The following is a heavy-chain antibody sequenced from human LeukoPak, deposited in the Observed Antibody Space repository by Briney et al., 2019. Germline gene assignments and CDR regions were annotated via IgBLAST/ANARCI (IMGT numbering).Heavy chain of an antibody. Sequence: PGGTLRLSCAASGFTFSSYGMSWVRQAPGKGLEWVSAISGSGGSTYYADSVKGRFTISRDNSKNTLYLQMNSLRAEDTAVYYCAKDREAVAGPFFLFRSYLNWFDPWGQGTLVTVSS. CDR2: ISGSGGST. CDR1: GFTFSSYG. CDR3: AKDREAVAGPFFLFRSYLNWFDP. D-gene: IGHD6-19*01. J-gene: IGHJ5*02. V-gene: IGHV3-23*01.